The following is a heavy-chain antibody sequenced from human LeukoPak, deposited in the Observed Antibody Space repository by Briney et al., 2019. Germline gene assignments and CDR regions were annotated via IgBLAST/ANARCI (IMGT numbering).Heavy chain of an antibody. D-gene: IGHD2-15*01. J-gene: IGHJ5*02. CDR3: ARALSDVVVVVVAPKRRNWFDP. CDR1: GGSMTGYY. V-gene: IGHV4-59*12. Sequence: SETLSLTCTVSGGSMTGYYWAWIRQPPGKRLEWIGYVHSSGGTKYSPSLKSRVTVSIDMSKNQFSLTLTSVTAADTAVYYCARALSDVVVVVVAPKRRNWFDPWGQGTPVTVSS. CDR2: VHSSGGT.